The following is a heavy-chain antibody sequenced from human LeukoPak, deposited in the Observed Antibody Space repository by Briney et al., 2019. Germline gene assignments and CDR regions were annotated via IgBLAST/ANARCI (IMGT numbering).Heavy chain of an antibody. D-gene: IGHD1-26*01. CDR2: IYSGGST. V-gene: IGHV3-53*01. Sequence: GGSLRLSCAASGFTVSSKYMSWVRQAPGKGLEWVSIIYSGGSTYYADSGKGQFTTSRDNSKNTLYRQMNSLRAEDTAVYYCARGVGWFDPWGQGTLVTVSS. CDR3: ARGVGWFDP. CDR1: GFTVSSKY. J-gene: IGHJ5*02.